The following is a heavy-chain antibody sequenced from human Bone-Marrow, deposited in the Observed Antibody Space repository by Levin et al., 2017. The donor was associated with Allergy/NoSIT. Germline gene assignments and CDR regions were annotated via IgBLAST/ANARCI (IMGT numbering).Heavy chain of an antibody. J-gene: IGHJ4*02. CDR1: GGSISSYY. CDR2: IYYSGST. Sequence: SCTVSGGSISSYYWSWIRQPPGKRLEWIGYIYYSGSTNYNPSLKSRVTISVDTSKNQFSLKLSSVTAADTAVYYCARSGYSYGCPDYWGQGTLVTVSS. CDR3: ARSGYSYGCPDY. D-gene: IGHD5-18*01. V-gene: IGHV4-59*01.